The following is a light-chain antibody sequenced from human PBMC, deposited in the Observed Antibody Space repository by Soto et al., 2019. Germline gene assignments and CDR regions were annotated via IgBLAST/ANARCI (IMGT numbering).Light chain of an antibody. Sequence: EIVMTQSPATLSVSPGERATLSCRASQSVSSKLAWYQQRPGQAPRILIYGASTRATGIPARFSGSGSGTEFTLTISNLQPEDFAVYYCQQYNNWPPLTFGGGTKVEIK. CDR1: QSVSSK. CDR3: QQYNNWPPLT. V-gene: IGKV3-15*01. CDR2: GAS. J-gene: IGKJ4*01.